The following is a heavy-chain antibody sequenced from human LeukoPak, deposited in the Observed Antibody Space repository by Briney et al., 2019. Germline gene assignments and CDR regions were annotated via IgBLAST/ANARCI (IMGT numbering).Heavy chain of an antibody. J-gene: IGHJ4*02. V-gene: IGHV3-21*01. Sequence: GGSLRLSCATSTFTFSSYTMNWVRQAPGKGLEWVSSISPSGNSKYHADSVKGRFTISRDNAENSLYMRMNSLRAEDTGVYYCVRDFLGESGAGGYWGQGTLVTVSS. CDR1: TFTFSSYT. CDR2: ISPSGNSK. D-gene: IGHD3-10*01. CDR3: VRDFLGESGAGGY.